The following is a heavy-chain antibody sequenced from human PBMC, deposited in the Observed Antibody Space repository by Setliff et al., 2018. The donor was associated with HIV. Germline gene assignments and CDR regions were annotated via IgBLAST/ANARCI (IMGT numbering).Heavy chain of an antibody. Sequence: GGSLRLSCAASGFTFSNYGMNWVRQAPGKGLEWVSYISSSSSYIYYADSVKGRFTISRDNAKNSLYLQMNSLRAEDTAVYYCARDQWELPGGYNWFDPWGQGTLVTVSS. CDR1: GFTFSNYG. V-gene: IGHV3-21*05. CDR3: ARDQWELPGGYNWFDP. CDR2: ISSSSSYI. D-gene: IGHD1-26*01. J-gene: IGHJ5*02.